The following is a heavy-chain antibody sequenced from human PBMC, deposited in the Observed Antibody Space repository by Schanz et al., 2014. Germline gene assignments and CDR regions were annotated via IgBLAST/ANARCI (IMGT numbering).Heavy chain of an antibody. CDR3: VRDYNWGFDN. V-gene: IGHV3-11*04. CDR1: GFTFRDYQ. CDR2: ITSGSAK. D-gene: IGHD7-27*01. J-gene: IGHJ4*02. Sequence: QVQLVESGGGLVKPGGSLRLSCTASGFTFRDYQMTWIRQAPGKGLEWVSYITSGSAKFYADSVKGRFTISRDNAKSSLYLQMSSLRDEDTAIYYCVRDYNWGFDNWGQGTLVTVSS.